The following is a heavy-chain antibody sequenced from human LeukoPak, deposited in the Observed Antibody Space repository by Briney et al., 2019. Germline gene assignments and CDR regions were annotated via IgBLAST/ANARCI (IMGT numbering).Heavy chain of an antibody. CDR3: ARDPQWLVGNLHP. V-gene: IGHV4-38-2*02. Sequence: PSETLSLTCAVSGYSISSGYFWGWIRQPPGKGLEWIGSIYHSGITNYNPSLKSRLTISVDTSKNQFSLKLSSVTAADTAVYYCARDPQWLVGNLHPWGQGTLVIVSS. CDR2: IYHSGIT. D-gene: IGHD6-19*01. CDR1: GYSISSGYF. J-gene: IGHJ5*02.